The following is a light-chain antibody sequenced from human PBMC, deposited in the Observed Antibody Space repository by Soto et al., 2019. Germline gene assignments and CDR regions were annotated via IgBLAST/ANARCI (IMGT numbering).Light chain of an antibody. CDR3: NSYTTSNTFV. Sequence: VLTQPASVSWSPGQAITVSCSGTSSDIGAHNFVSWYQQHPGKAPKLIIYEVINRPSGVSDRFSGSKSGNTASLTISGLQSEDEADYYCNSYTTSNTFVFGSGTKVTVL. CDR1: SSDIGAHNF. J-gene: IGLJ1*01. V-gene: IGLV2-14*03. CDR2: EVI.